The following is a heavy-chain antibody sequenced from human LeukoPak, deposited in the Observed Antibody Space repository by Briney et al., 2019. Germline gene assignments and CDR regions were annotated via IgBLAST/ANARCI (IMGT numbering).Heavy chain of an antibody. CDR1: GFTFASYG. D-gene: IGHD1-1*01. Sequence: GGSLRLSCAASGFTFASYGITWVRQVPGKGLEWVSGFSGGSGTTHYLDSVKGRFTISRDNSKNTVYLQMNSLRAEDSALYYCVKWNGYGDYWGQGTLVTVSS. V-gene: IGHV3-23*01. J-gene: IGHJ4*02. CDR3: VKWNGYGDY. CDR2: FSGGSGTT.